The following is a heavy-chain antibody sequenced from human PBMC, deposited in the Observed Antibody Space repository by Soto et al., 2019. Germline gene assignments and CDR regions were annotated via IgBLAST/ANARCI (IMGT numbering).Heavy chain of an antibody. CDR2: ASHTGGT. V-gene: IGHV4-34*01. Sequence: QVQVQQWGAGLLKSSETLSLTCAVNGGSFSGWHWNWIRQPPGKGLAWIGVASHTGGTNYNPSVESRVTLSVYRSRTQLSLKLTSVCAADTAVYYCARSRNLDVWGPGTKVIVSS. D-gene: IGHD1-1*01. J-gene: IGHJ6*02. CDR1: GGSFSGWH. CDR3: ARSRNLDV.